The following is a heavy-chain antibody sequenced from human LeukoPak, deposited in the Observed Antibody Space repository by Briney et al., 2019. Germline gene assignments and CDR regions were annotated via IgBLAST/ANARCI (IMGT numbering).Heavy chain of an antibody. CDR1: GFTVSSNY. CDR3: ARDPFYSSSQGGMDV. Sequence: GGSPRLSCAASGFTVSSNYMSWVRQAPGKGLEWVSVIYSGGSTYYADSVKGRFTISRDNSKNTLYLQMNSLRAEDTAVYYCARDPFYSSSQGGMDVWGQGTTVTVSS. D-gene: IGHD6-6*01. V-gene: IGHV3-53*01. CDR2: IYSGGST. J-gene: IGHJ6*02.